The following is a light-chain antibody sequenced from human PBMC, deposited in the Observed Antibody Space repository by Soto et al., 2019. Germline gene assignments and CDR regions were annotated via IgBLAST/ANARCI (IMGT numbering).Light chain of an antibody. CDR2: SNN. CDR1: SSNIGSNS. Sequence: QSVLTQPPSASGTPGQRVTFSCSGSSSNIGSNSVNWYQQLPGTAPKLLIYSNNQRPSGVPDRFSGSKSGTSASLSNSGLQSEDEADYYCAAWDDSLNGLVFGGGTKLTVL. CDR3: AAWDDSLNGLV. J-gene: IGLJ3*02. V-gene: IGLV1-44*01.